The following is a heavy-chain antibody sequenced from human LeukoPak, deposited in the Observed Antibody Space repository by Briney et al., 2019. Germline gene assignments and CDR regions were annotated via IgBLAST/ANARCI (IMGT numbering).Heavy chain of an antibody. CDR3: ARGYNRQRNYYYYGMDV. CDR2: IHYSGST. Sequence: PSETLSLTCTVSGGSISSYYWTWIRQPPGKGLDWIGYIHYSGSTNYNPSLKSRVSISLDTSKNQFSLKLSSLTAADTAVYYCARGYNRQRNYYYYGMDVWGQGTTVTVSS. J-gene: IGHJ6*02. CDR1: GGSISSYY. V-gene: IGHV4-59*01. D-gene: IGHD1-14*01.